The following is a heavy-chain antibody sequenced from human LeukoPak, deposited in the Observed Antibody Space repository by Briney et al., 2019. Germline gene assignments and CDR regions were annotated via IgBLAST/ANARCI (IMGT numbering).Heavy chain of an antibody. V-gene: IGHV3-33*01. J-gene: IGHJ6*02. CDR1: GFTFSSYG. CDR2: IWYDGSNK. Sequence: PGRSLRLSCAASGFTFSSYGMHWVRQAPGKGLEWVAVIWYDGSNKYYADSVKGRFTISRDNYKNTLYLQMNSLRAEDTAVYYCARAGTKQSLGYYYYGMDVWGQGTTVTVSS. D-gene: IGHD3-10*01. CDR3: ARAGTKQSLGYYYYGMDV.